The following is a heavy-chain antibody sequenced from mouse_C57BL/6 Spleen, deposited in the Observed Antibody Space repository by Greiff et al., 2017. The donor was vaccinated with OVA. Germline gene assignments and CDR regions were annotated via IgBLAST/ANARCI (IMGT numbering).Heavy chain of an antibody. CDR2: IDPSDSYT. CDR3: ARKGSSSYAMDY. Sequence: VQLQQPGAELVMPGASVKLSCKASGYTFTSYWMHWVKQRPGQGLEWIGEIDPSDSYTNYNQKFKGKSTLTVDKCSSTAYMQLSSLTSEDSAVYYCARKGSSSYAMDYWGQGTSVTVSS. CDR1: GYTFTSYW. J-gene: IGHJ4*01. D-gene: IGHD1-1*01. V-gene: IGHV1-69*01.